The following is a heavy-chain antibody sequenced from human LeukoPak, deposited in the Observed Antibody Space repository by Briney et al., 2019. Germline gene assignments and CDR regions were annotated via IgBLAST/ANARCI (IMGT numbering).Heavy chain of an antibody. J-gene: IGHJ6*02. CDR3: AKEKAIATINYGLDV. CDR1: GFIFDTYG. CDR2: IAYDGSNK. Sequence: GSLRLSCAASGFIFDTYGMLWVRQAPGKGLEWVAVIAYDGSNKVYADSVKGRFTISRDNSKNTLYLQMNSLRGEDTAVYYCAKEKAIATINYGLDVWGQGTTATVSS. V-gene: IGHV3-30*18. D-gene: IGHD1-1*01.